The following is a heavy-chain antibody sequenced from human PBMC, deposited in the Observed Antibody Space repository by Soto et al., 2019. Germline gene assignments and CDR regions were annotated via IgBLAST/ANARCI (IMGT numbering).Heavy chain of an antibody. CDR1: GGTFSRYA. J-gene: IGHJ5*02. Sequence: SVTVSCKASGGTFSRYAISWVRQAPGQGLEWMGGIIPIFGTANYAQKFQGRVTITADESTSTAYMELSSLRSEDTAVYYCARVRWTYYYDSSDEYNWFDPWGQGTLVTSPQ. D-gene: IGHD3-22*01. V-gene: IGHV1-69*13. CDR3: ARVRWTYYYDSSDEYNWFDP. CDR2: IIPIFGTA.